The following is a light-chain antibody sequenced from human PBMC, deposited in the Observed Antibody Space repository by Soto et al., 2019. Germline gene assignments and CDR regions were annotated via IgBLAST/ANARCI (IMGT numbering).Light chain of an antibody. CDR2: GAS. CDR3: QHYNTWPWT. CDR1: QSVNSN. V-gene: IGKV3-15*01. Sequence: TVMTHSPATLSVSPGERATLSFRASQSVNSNLAWYQQKLGQAPRVLIYGASTRATGIPARFSGSGSGTEFILTISSLQSEDFAVYYCQHYNTWPWTFGQGTKVDIK. J-gene: IGKJ1*01.